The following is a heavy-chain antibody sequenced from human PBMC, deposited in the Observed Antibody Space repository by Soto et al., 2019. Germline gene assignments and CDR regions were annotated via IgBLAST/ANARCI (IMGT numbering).Heavy chain of an antibody. CDR2: IIPIFGTA. Sequence: SVKVSCKASGGTFSSYAISWVRQAPGQGLEWMGGIIPIFGTANYAQKFQGRVTITADESTSTAYMELSSLRSEDTAVYYCAILMRGSDAFDIWGQGTMVTVSS. CDR1: GGTFSSYA. V-gene: IGHV1-69*13. D-gene: IGHD5-12*01. CDR3: AILMRGSDAFDI. J-gene: IGHJ3*02.